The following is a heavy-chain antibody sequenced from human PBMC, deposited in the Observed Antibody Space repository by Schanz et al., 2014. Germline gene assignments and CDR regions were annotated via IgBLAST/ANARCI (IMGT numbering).Heavy chain of an antibody. J-gene: IGHJ4*02. V-gene: IGHV1-18*01. CDR3: VRLDVHDY. CDR2: ISAYNGNT. CDR1: GYTFTSYG. D-gene: IGHD3-16*01. Sequence: QVQLVQSGAEVKKPGASVKVSCKASGYTFTSYGINWVRQAPGQGLEWMGWISAYNGNTNYAQKLQGRVTFTADKSTSTAYMELSSLKTEDTAVYYCVRLDVHDYWGQGTLVTVSA.